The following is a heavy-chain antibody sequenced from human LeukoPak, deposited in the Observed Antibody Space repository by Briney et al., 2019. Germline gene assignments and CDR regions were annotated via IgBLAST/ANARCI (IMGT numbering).Heavy chain of an antibody. CDR3: AISSGYSSSSIDY. CDR1: GYTFTGYY. V-gene: IGHV1-2*02. J-gene: IGHJ4*02. D-gene: IGHD6-13*01. Sequence: GASVKVSCKASGYTFTGYYMHWVRQAPGQGLEWMGWINPNSGGTKYAQKFQGRVTMTRDTSISTAYKELSRLRSDDTAVYYCAISSGYSSSSIDYWGQGTLVTVSS. CDR2: INPNSGGT.